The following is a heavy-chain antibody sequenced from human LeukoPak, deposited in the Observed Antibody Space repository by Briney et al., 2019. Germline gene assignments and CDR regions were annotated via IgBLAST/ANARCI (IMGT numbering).Heavy chain of an antibody. V-gene: IGHV3-7*03. D-gene: IGHD3-22*01. CDR1: GFTFSRHW. J-gene: IGHJ4*02. CDR3: ATPLDYYDSSGYHQGGD. CDR2: IKEDGTKK. Sequence: GGSLRLSCAASGFTFSRHWMTWVRQAPGKGLEWVANIKEDGTKKNYVGSVKGRFTISRDNAKNSLYLQMNSLRAEDTAVYYCATPLDYYDSSGYHQGGDWGQGTLVTVSS.